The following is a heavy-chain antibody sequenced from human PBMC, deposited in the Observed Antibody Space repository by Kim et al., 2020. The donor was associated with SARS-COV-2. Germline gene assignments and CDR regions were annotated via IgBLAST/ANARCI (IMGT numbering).Heavy chain of an antibody. V-gene: IGHV1-46*01. CDR1: GYSFTSYY. J-gene: IGHJ4*02. D-gene: IGHD6-13*01. CDR2: IDPSGGNT. Sequence: ASVKVSCKASGYSFTSYYIHWVRQAPGQGLEWMGIIDPSGGNTNYAHKFRGRVTMTRDTSTSTVYMELSSLRSDDTAVYYCVRDRQSSSWYRVDYWGQGTLVTVSS. CDR3: VRDRQSSSWYRVDY.